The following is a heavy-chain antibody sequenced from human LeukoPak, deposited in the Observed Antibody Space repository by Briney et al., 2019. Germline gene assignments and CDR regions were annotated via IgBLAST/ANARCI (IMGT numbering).Heavy chain of an antibody. J-gene: IGHJ3*02. CDR3: ARDLRSSSWSTDAFDI. CDR2: INPNSGGT. D-gene: IGHD6-13*01. V-gene: IGHV1-2*02. Sequence: ASVKVSCKASGYTFTGYYMHWVRQAPGQGLEWMGWINPNSGGTNYAQKFQGRVTMTRDTSISTAYMELSRLRSDDTAVYYCARDLRSSSWSTDAFDIWGQGTMVTVSS. CDR1: GYTFTGYY.